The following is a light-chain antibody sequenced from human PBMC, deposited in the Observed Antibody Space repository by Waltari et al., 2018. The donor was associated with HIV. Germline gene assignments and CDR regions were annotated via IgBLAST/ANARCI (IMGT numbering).Light chain of an antibody. CDR2: RNN. CDR3: QVYDISDNSVV. CDR1: NIGTKN. J-gene: IGLJ2*01. Sequence: SYELTQALSVSVALGQTAGITCGGNNIGTKNVHWYQQRPGQAPVLVIYRNNHRPSEIPERFSGSNSGNTATLTISRAQAGDEADYYCQVYDISDNSVVFGGGTKLTVL. V-gene: IGLV3-9*01.